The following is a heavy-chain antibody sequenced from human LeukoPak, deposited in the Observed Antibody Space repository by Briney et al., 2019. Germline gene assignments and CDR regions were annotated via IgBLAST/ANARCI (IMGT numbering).Heavy chain of an antibody. CDR2: ISGSGGST. J-gene: IGHJ4*02. V-gene: IGHV3-23*01. CDR1: GFTFSSHA. CDR3: AKVMAVAARRGNIDY. D-gene: IGHD6-19*01. Sequence: GGSLRLSCAASGFTFSSHAMNWVRQAPGKGLEWVSAISGSGGSTYYADSVKGRFTISRDNSKNTPYVQMNSLRAEDTAIYYCAKVMAVAARRGNIDYWGQGTLVTVSS.